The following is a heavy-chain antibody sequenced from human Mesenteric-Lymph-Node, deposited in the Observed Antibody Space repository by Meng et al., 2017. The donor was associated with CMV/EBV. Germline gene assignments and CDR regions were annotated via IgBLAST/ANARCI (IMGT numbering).Heavy chain of an antibody. CDR2: IYSDDDQ. CDR1: LRPSCFR. J-gene: IGHJ4*02. V-gene: IGHV2-5*02. Sequence: LRPSCFRVDWIRQPPGTALEWLALIYSDDDQRYSPSLKSRLTITKDTSTTQVVLTMPNMDPVDTATYYCAHRYYDILTGYSDPPTFDYWGQGTLVTVSS. D-gene: IGHD3-9*01. CDR3: AHRYYDILTGYSDPPTFDY.